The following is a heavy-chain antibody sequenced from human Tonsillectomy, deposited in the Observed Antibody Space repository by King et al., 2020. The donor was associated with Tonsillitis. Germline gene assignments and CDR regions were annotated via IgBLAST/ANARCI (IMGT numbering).Heavy chain of an antibody. Sequence: QLVQSGSELKKPGASVKVSCKASEYTFTSYPLNWVRQAPGQGLEWMGWINTKTGNPTYAQSFTGRIVFSLDTSVTTAYLHISGLKAEDTAVYYCVRASYYYDSSGYFSRAGWDYWGQGTLVTVSS. V-gene: IGHV7-4-1*02. CDR3: VRASYYYDSSGYFSRAGWDY. CDR1: EYTFTSYP. J-gene: IGHJ4*02. D-gene: IGHD3-22*01. CDR2: INTKTGNP.